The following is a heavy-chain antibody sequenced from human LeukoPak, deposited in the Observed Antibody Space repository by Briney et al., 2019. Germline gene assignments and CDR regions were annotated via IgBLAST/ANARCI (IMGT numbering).Heavy chain of an antibody. CDR2: ISTNDGNT. D-gene: IGHD6-13*01. CDR1: GYIFTSYG. J-gene: IGHJ6*03. CDR3: ARGLGQQLVRDYYYYYMDV. Sequence: GASVKVSCKASGYIFTSYGVSWVRQAPGQGLEWLGWISTNDGNTNYAQKFQGRVTMTRNTSISTAYMGLSSLRSEDTAVYYCARGLGQQLVRDYYYYYMDVWGKGTTVTVSS. V-gene: IGHV1-8*02.